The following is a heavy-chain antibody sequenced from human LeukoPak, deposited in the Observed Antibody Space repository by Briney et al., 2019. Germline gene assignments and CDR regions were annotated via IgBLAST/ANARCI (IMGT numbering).Heavy chain of an antibody. J-gene: IGHJ6*02. V-gene: IGHV1-8*02. D-gene: IGHD2-2*02. Sequence: ASVKVSCKASGYTFTSYGISWVRQAPGQGLEWMGWMNPNSGNTGYAQKFQGRVTMTRNTSISTAYMELSSLRSEDTAVYYCARYLSCSSTSCYSYYYYYGMDVWGQGTTVTVSS. CDR2: MNPNSGNT. CDR3: ARYLSCSSTSCYSYYYYYGMDV. CDR1: GYTFTSYG.